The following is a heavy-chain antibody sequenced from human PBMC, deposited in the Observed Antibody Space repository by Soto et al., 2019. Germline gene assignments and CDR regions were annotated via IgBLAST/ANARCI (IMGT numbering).Heavy chain of an antibody. D-gene: IGHD3-10*01. CDR3: ARESYPFRITMVRGEAFDI. CDR2: INHSGST. V-gene: IGHV4-34*01. CDR1: GGSFSGYY. Sequence: SETLSITCAVYGGSFSGYYWSWIRQPPGKGLEWIGEINHSGSTNYNPSLKSRVTISVDTSKNQFSLKLSSVTAADTAVYYCARESYPFRITMVRGEAFDIWGQGTMVTVSS. J-gene: IGHJ3*02.